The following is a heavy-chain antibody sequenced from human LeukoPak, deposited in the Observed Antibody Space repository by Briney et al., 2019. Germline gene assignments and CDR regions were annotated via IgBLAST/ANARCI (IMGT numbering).Heavy chain of an antibody. CDR2: IIPIFGTA. CDR3: ARRYCSSTSCYRWFDP. CDR1: GGTFSSYA. Sequence: GASVKVSCKASGGTFSSYAISWVRQAPGQGLEWMGGIIPIFGTANYAQKFQGRVTITADKSTSTAYMELSSLRSEDTAVYYCARRYCSSTSCYRWFDPWGQGTLVTVSS. D-gene: IGHD2-2*01. J-gene: IGHJ5*02. V-gene: IGHV1-69*06.